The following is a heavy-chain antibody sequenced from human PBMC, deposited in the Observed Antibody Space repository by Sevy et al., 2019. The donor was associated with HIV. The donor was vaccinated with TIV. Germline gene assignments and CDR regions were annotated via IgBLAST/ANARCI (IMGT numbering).Heavy chain of an antibody. J-gene: IGHJ4*02. CDR3: TTFEYYHNIIGSSSGDY. CDR1: GYTLTKLD. CDR2: FDPEDGDT. V-gene: IGHV1-24*01. D-gene: IGHD3-22*01. Sequence: ASVKVSCKVSGYTLTKLDMHWVRQAPGKGLEWMGGFDPEDGDTFYAQKFQGRVTMTEDTSTDTAYMDLSSLRSEDTAVYYCTTFEYYHNIIGSSSGDYWGQGTLVTVSS.